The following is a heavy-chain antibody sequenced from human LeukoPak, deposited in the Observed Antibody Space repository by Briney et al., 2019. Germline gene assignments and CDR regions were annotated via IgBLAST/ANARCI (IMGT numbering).Heavy chain of an antibody. CDR1: GFTFSSYG. J-gene: IGHJ4*02. V-gene: IGHV3-21*05. Sequence: GGSLRLSCAASGFTFSSYGMHWVRQAPGKGLESLSYISPSGTDISYADSVKGRFTISRDNAKNSLYLQMNSLRAEDTAVYYCTRDPRRLDDWGQGTLVTVSS. CDR3: TRDPRRLDD. CDR2: ISPSGTDI.